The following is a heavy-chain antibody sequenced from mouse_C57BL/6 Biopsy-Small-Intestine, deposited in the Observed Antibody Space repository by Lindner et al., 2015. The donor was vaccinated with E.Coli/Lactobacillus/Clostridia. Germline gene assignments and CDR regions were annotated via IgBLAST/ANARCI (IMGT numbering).Heavy chain of an antibody. Sequence: VQLQESGGDLVKPGGSLKLSCAASGFTFSDYGMHWVRQAPEKGLEWVAYISSGSSTIYYADTVKGRFTISRDNAKNTLFLQMTSLRSEDTAMYYCARCYGSSYRYYFDYWGQGTTLTVSS. CDR2: ISSGSSTI. V-gene: IGHV5-17*01. D-gene: IGHD1-1*01. CDR1: GFTFSDYG. CDR3: ARCYGSSYRYYFDY. J-gene: IGHJ2*01.